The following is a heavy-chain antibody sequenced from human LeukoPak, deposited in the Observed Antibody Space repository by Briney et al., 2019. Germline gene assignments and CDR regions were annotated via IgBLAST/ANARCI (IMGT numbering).Heavy chain of an antibody. CDR3: ARGVWVFVDSVYYYDSSGYPWYFDL. J-gene: IGHJ2*01. V-gene: IGHV4-59*01. CDR2: IYYSGST. CDR1: GGSISSYY. Sequence: SETLSLTCTVSGGSISSYYWSWIRQPPGKGLEWLGYIYYSGSTNYNPSLKSRVTISVDTSKNQFSLKLSSVTAADTAVYYCARGVWVFVDSVYYYDSSGYPWYFDLWGRGTLVTVSS. D-gene: IGHD3-22*01.